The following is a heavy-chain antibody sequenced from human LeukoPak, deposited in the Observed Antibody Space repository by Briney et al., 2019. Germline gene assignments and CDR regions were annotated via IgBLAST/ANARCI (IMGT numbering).Heavy chain of an antibody. D-gene: IGHD3-22*01. CDR1: GFTFSSYS. CDR3: ARDGTFYDSSGYNDY. V-gene: IGHV3-21*01. J-gene: IGHJ4*02. Sequence: GGSLRLSCAASGFTFSSYSMNWVRQAPGKGLEWVSSTSSSSSYIYYADSVKGRFTISRDNAKNSLYLQMNSLRAEDTAVYYCARDGTFYDSSGYNDYWGQGTLVTVSS. CDR2: TSSSSSYI.